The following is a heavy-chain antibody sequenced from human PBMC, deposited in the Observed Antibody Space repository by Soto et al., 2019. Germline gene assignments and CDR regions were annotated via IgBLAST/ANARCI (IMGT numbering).Heavy chain of an antibody. CDR2: IIPIFGTA. V-gene: IGHV1-69*13. D-gene: IGHD6-13*01. CDR1: GVTFSSYA. Sequence: SVKVSGKASGVTFSSYAISWVRQAPGQGLEWMGGIIPIFGTANYAQKFQGRVTITADESTSTAYMELSSLRSEDTAVYYCARARIAAAGDYYYYGMDVWGQGTTVTVSS. CDR3: ARARIAAAGDYYYYGMDV. J-gene: IGHJ6*02.